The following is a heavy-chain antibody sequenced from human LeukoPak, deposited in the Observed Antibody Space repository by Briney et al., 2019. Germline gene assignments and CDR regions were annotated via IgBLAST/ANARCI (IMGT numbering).Heavy chain of an antibody. Sequence: ASVKVSCKASGYTFTSYGISWVRQAPGQGLEWMGGIIPIFGTANYAQKFQGRVTITADKSTSTAYMELSSLRSEDTAVYYCASTTYYYDSSGYSSPRLYYFDYWGQGTLVTVSS. D-gene: IGHD3-22*01. CDR1: GYTFTSYG. V-gene: IGHV1-69*06. CDR2: IIPIFGTA. CDR3: ASTTYYYDSSGYSSPRLYYFDY. J-gene: IGHJ4*02.